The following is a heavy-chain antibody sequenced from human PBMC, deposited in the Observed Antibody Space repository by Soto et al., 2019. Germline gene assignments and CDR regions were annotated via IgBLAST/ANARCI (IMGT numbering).Heavy chain of an antibody. Sequence: QVQLVQSGAEVKKPGSSVKVSCKASGGTFSSYAISWVRQAPGQGLEWMGGIIPIFGTANYAQKFQGRVTITADESTSTAYVELSSLRSEDTAVYYCASSTGLGIDYYYYGMDVWGQGTTVTVSS. CDR1: GGTFSSYA. CDR2: IIPIFGTA. CDR3: ASSTGLGIDYYYYGMDV. V-gene: IGHV1-69*01. J-gene: IGHJ6*02. D-gene: IGHD2-21*01.